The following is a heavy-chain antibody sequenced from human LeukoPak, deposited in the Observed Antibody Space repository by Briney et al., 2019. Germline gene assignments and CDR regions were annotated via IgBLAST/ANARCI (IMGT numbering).Heavy chain of an antibody. CDR2: INPNSGGT. Sequence: ASVKVSCKASGYTLTGYYMHWVRQAPGQGLEWMGWINPNSGGTNYAQKFQGRVTMTRDTSISTAYMELSRLRSDDTAVYYCAGWPDSSVYGPFDYGAKEPLVTVPS. V-gene: IGHV1-2*02. CDR1: GYTLTGYY. J-gene: IGHJ4*01. D-gene: IGHD3-22*01. CDR3: AGWPDSSVYGPFDY.